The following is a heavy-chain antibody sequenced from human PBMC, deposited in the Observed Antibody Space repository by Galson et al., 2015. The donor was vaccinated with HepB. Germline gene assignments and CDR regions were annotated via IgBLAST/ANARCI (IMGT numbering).Heavy chain of an antibody. J-gene: IGHJ6*02. CDR2: INSDGSST. CDR1: GFTFSSYW. V-gene: IGHV3-74*01. Sequence: SLRLSCAASGFTFSSYWMHWVRQAPGKGLVWVSRINSDGSSTSYADSVKGRFTISRDNAKNTLYLQMNSLRAEDTAVYYCARVRSCSGGSCYSGSYYGMDVWGQGTTVTVSS. D-gene: IGHD2-15*01. CDR3: ARVRSCSGGSCYSGSYYGMDV.